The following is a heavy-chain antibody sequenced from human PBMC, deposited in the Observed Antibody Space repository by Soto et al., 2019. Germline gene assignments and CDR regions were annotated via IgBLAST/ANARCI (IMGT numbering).Heavy chain of an antibody. J-gene: IGHJ4*02. CDR3: AAGGGLPRYY. V-gene: IGHV4-30-2*01. Sequence: QLQLQESGSGLVKPSQTLSLTCAVSGGSISSGGYSWSWIRQPPGKGLEWIGYIYHSGSTYYNPSRRSRVTIPVDRSKNQFSLKLSSVTAADTAVYYCAAGGGLPRYYWGQGTLVTVSS. D-gene: IGHD5-12*01. CDR2: IYHSGST. CDR1: GGSISSGGYS.